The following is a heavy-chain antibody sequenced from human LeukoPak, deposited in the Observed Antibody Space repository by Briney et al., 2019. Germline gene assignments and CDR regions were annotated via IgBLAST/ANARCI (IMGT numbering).Heavy chain of an antibody. Sequence: SETLSPTSAFYGEPFRGYYWAGFGNPHGKGRPWIGEINHSGVINYNPSLKSRVTISLDTSKSQFSLKLSSVTAADTAVYYCARGKYDSGGYYLDYWGQGTLVTVSS. CDR1: GEPFRGYY. J-gene: IGHJ4*02. D-gene: IGHD3-22*01. CDR3: ARGKYDSGGYYLDY. CDR2: INHSGVI. V-gene: IGHV4-34*01.